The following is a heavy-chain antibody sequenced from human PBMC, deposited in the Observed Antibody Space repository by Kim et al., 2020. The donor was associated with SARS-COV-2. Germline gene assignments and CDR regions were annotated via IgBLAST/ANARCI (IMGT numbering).Heavy chain of an antibody. D-gene: IGHD1-7*01. J-gene: IGHJ6*03. Sequence: GRFTISRDNAKNSLYLQMNSLRAEDTALYYCAKLGTITGTTYYYYYYMDVWGKGTTVTVSS. CDR3: AKLGTITGTTYYYYYYMDV. V-gene: IGHV3-9*01.